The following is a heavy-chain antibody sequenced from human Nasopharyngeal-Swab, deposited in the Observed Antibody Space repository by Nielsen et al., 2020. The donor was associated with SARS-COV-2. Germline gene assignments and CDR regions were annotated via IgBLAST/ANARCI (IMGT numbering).Heavy chain of an antibody. D-gene: IGHD5-12*01. V-gene: IGHV3-74*01. J-gene: IGHJ4*02. Sequence: GRQAPGKGLVWVSRIDSDGSSTSYADSVKGLFTISRDNAKNTLYLQMNSLRAEDTAVYYCASLGVATFKPDYWGQGTLVTVSS. CDR2: IDSDGSST. CDR3: ASLGVATFKPDY.